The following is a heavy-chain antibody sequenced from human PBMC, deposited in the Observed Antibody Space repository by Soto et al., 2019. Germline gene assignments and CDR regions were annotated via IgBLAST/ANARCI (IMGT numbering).Heavy chain of an antibody. CDR2: VYYSGST. V-gene: IGHV4-39*01. Sequence: PSETLSLTCTVSGGSISSGGYYWSWIRQHPGKGLEWIGSVYYSGSTYYNPSLESRVTISVDKSKNQFSLKLMSLSAADTAVYYCGRLEGLATISYYFDYWGQGALVTVS. D-gene: IGHD3-9*01. J-gene: IGHJ4*02. CDR1: GGSISSGGYY. CDR3: GRLEGLATISYYFDY.